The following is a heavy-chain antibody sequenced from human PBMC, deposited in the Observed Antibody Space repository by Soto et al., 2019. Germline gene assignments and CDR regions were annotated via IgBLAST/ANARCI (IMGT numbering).Heavy chain of an antibody. Sequence: GGSLRLSCAASGFTFSSYGMHWVRQAPGKGLEWVAVISYDGSNKYYADSVKGRFTISRDNSKNTLYLQMSSLRAEDTAVYYCAKDLKMEQLGGMDVWGQGTTVTVSS. CDR1: GFTFSSYG. V-gene: IGHV3-30*18. CDR3: AKDLKMEQLGGMDV. CDR2: ISYDGSNK. J-gene: IGHJ6*02. D-gene: IGHD6-6*01.